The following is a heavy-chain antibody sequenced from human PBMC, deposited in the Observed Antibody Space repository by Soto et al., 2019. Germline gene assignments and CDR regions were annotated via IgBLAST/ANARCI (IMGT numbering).Heavy chain of an antibody. CDR3: AKGGGGDHGY. J-gene: IGHJ4*02. CDR1: GFIFTTSD. CDR2: ITTTGDTT. Sequence: QLVESEGGLVQPGGSLRLSCEASGFIFTTSDMSWVRQAPGKGLEWVSSITTTGDTTHYADSVRGRFTISRDNARNTVYLKMNSLRGDDTAVYYCAKGGGGDHGYWGQGTLVAVSS. V-gene: IGHV3-23*04. D-gene: IGHD2-21*02.